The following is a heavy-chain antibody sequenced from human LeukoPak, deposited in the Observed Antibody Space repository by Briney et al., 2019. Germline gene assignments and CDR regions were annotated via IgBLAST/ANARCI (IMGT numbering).Heavy chain of an antibody. CDR1: GYTLTELS. V-gene: IGHV1-24*01. CDR2: FDPEDGET. CDR3: ATDGTWFGELYGMDV. J-gene: IGHJ6*02. D-gene: IGHD3-10*01. Sequence: GASVKVSCKVSGYTLTELSMHWVRQSPRKGLEGRGGFDPEDGETIYAQKFQGRVTMTEDTSTDTAYRKLSSLRSEDTAVYYCATDGTWFGELYGMDVWGQGTTVTVSS.